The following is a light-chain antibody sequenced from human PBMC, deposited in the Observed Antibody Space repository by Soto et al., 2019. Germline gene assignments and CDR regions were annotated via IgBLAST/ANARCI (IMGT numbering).Light chain of an antibody. J-gene: IGKJ3*01. CDR1: HRVTSF. CDR2: EAS. CDR3: QQRSNWIFT. Sequence: EIVLTQSPATLSLSPGDRATLSCSASHRVTSFLAWYQQKPGQAPRLLIYEASKRATGIPARFTGSGSGTDFTLTISSLEPEDFAFYYCQQRSNWIFTFGPGTRVDIK. V-gene: IGKV3-11*01.